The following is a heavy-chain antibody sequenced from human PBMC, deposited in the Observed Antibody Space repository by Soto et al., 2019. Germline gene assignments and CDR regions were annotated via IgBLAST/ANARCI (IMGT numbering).Heavy chain of an antibody. CDR2: ISWNSGSI. Sequence: PGGSLRLSCAASVFTFDDYAMHWVRQAPGKCLEWVSGISWNSGSIGYADSVKGRFTISRDNAKNSLYLQMNSLRAEDTALYYCAKDGIRAHYGMDVWGQGTTVTVSS. V-gene: IGHV3-9*01. D-gene: IGHD3-10*01. J-gene: IGHJ6*02. CDR3: AKDGIRAHYGMDV. CDR1: VFTFDDYA.